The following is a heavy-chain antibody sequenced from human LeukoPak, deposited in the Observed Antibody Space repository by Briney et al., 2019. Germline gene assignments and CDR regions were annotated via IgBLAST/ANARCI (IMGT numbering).Heavy chain of an antibody. Sequence: SETLSLTCTVSGGSISSYYWSWIRQPAGKGLEWIGRIYTSGSTNYNPSLESRVTMSVDTSKNQFSLKLSSVTAADTAVYYCASQSFDFWSGYFDYWGQGTLVTVSS. CDR1: GGSISSYY. V-gene: IGHV4-4*07. D-gene: IGHD3-3*01. J-gene: IGHJ4*02. CDR2: IYTSGST. CDR3: ASQSFDFWSGYFDY.